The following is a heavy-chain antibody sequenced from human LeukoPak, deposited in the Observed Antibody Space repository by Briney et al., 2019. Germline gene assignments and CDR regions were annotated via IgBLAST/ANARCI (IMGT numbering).Heavy chain of an antibody. CDR2: IRSKAYGGTT. J-gene: IGHJ4*02. D-gene: IGHD3-10*01. Sequence: GGSLRLSCTASGFTFGDYAMGWFRQAPGKGLEWVGFIRSKAYGGTTEYAASVKGRFTISRDDSKSIAYLQMNSLKTEDTAVYYCTRDCGMVRGVPCFDYWGQGTLVTVSS. CDR3: TRDCGMVRGVPCFDY. V-gene: IGHV3-49*03. CDR1: GFTFGDYA.